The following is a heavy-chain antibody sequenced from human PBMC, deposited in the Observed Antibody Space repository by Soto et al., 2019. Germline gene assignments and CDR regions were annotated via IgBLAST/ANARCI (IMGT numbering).Heavy chain of an antibody. CDR3: AREALGLLWFGESPHFDY. CDR2: INAGNGNT. Sequence: RASVKVSCKASGYTFTSYAMHWVRQAPGQRLEWMGWINAGNGNTKYSQKFQGRVTITRDTSASTAYMELSSLRSEDTAVYYCAREALGLLWFGESPHFDYWGQGTLVTVSS. J-gene: IGHJ4*02. D-gene: IGHD3-10*01. CDR1: GYTFTSYA. V-gene: IGHV1-3*01.